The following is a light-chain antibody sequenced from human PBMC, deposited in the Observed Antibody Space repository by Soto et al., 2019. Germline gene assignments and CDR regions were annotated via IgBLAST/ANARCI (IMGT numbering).Light chain of an antibody. CDR3: QQRYNWPPT. Sequence: EIVLTQSPATLSLSPGEGATLSFMASQYVSSFLAWYQQKAGQAPRLLIYDASHRATGIPARFSGSGSGTDFTLTINSLEPEDFALYYCQQRYNWPPTFGQGTKVDIK. J-gene: IGKJ1*01. CDR1: QYVSSF. V-gene: IGKV3-11*01. CDR2: DAS.